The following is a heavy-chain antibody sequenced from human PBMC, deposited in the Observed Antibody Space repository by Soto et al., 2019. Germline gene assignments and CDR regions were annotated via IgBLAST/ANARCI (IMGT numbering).Heavy chain of an antibody. CDR1: GYTFTSYG. Sequence: ASVTVSCKASGYTFTSYGISWVRQAPGRGLEWMGWINPNSGGTNYAQKFQGWVTMTRDTSISTAYMELSRLRSDDTAVYYCARERIEGYYGSGSYSQSWFDPWGQGTLVTVSS. D-gene: IGHD3-10*01. J-gene: IGHJ5*02. CDR3: ARERIEGYYGSGSYSQSWFDP. CDR2: INPNSGGT. V-gene: IGHV1-2*04.